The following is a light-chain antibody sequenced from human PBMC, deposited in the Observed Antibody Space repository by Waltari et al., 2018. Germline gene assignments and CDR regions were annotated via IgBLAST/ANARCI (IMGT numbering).Light chain of an antibody. V-gene: IGKV3-15*01. J-gene: IGKJ1*01. CDR2: GAS. CDR1: QNVYTN. Sequence: IVMTQSPATLSVSPGERATLSCRASQNVYTNLAWYQQKPGQAPRLLIYGASTRATDISARFSGSGSGTEFTLTISSLESEDFAIFYCQQYMNWPRTFGQGTKVEIK. CDR3: QQYMNWPRT.